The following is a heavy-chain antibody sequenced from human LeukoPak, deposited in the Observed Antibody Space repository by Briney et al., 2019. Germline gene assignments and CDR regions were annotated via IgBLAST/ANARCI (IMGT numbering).Heavy chain of an antibody. J-gene: IGHJ6*02. CDR3: TRRDGSNSFV. D-gene: IGHD5-24*01. CDR1: GFTFSDHY. Sequence: PGGSLRLSCAASGFTFSDHYMDWVRQAPGKGLEWVGRIGSKTDGGTTDYAAPVKGRFTISRDDSKTTLYLQMNSLKTEDTAIYYCTRRDGSNSFVWGQGTTVTVSS. CDR2: IGSKTDGGTT. V-gene: IGHV3-15*04.